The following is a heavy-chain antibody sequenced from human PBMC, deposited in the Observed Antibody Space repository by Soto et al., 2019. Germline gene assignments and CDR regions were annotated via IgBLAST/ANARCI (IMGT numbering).Heavy chain of an antibody. J-gene: IGHJ5*02. CDR1: GFTFSDYA. D-gene: IGHD1-26*01. V-gene: IGHV3-23*01. CDR3: AKDLYVQPPSGWFDP. Sequence: EVQLLESGGGLVQPGGSLRLSCATSGFTFSDYAMSWVRQAPGKGLEWVSAISGSGGYSYYADSVKGRFTISRDNSENTVYLQMNSLRAEDTAVYYCAKDLYVQPPSGWFDPWGQGTLVTVSS. CDR2: ISGSGGYS.